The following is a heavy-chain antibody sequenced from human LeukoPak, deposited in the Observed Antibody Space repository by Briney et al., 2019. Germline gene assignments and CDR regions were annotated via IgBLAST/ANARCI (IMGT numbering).Heavy chain of an antibody. D-gene: IGHD1-7*01. CDR2: INGAGDRT. V-gene: IGHV3-64*02. Sequence: GGSLRLSCAGSGFTFSGFSMDWVRQTPGRGLEYVSAINGAGDRTYYADSVKGRFSISRDNSKNTLYLQMGNLRGEDMALYFCARIGMENFYDLWGQGTLVTVSA. CDR3: ARIGMENFYDL. J-gene: IGHJ5*02. CDR1: GFTFSGFS.